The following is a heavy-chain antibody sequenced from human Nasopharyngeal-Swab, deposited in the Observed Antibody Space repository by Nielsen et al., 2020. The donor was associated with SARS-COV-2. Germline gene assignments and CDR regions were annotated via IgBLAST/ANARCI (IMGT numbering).Heavy chain of an antibody. CDR3: ARIDYYRARSFDS. CDR1: GGSVSSGSYS. J-gene: IGHJ4*02. Sequence: SETLSPTCTVSGGSVSSGSYSWTWSRQPPGKGLEWIGYIYYTGSTDYNPSLKSRPTISRDTSKNQFSLKLTSVTAADTAVYFCARIDYYRARSFDSWGQGTLVTVSS. V-gene: IGHV4-61*01. D-gene: IGHD3-22*01. CDR2: IYYTGST.